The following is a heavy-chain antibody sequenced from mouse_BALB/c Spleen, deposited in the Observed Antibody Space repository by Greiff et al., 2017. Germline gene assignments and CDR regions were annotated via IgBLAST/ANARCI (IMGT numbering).Heavy chain of an antibody. CDR2: ISSGGST. CDR3: ARETTMITTGGSDYFDY. V-gene: IGHV5-6-5*01. CDR1: GFTFSSYA. Sequence: EVMLVESGGGLVKPGGSLKLSCAASGFTFSSYAMSWVRQTPEKRLEWVASISSGGSTYYPDSVKGRFTISRDNARNILYLQMSSLRSEDTVMYYCARETTMITTGGSDYFDYWGQGTTLTVSS. J-gene: IGHJ2*01. D-gene: IGHD2-4*01.